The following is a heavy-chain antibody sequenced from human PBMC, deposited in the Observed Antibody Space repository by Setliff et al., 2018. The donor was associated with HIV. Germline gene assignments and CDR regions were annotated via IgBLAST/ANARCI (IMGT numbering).Heavy chain of an antibody. D-gene: IGHD3-10*01. CDR3: VRERIGELLNWFDP. CDR1: GYTFTNYG. Sequence: ASVKVSCKASGYTFTNYGIGWVRQAPGQGFEWMGWISGRSGNTNYAQKFQGRVTLTTDTSTSTAYMELRSLRSDDTAVYYCVRERIGELLNWFDPWGQGTLVTVSS. CDR2: ISGRSGNT. J-gene: IGHJ5*02. V-gene: IGHV1-18*01.